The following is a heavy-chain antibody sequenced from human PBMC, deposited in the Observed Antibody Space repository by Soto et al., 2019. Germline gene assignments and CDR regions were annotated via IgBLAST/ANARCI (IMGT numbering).Heavy chain of an antibody. CDR3: ARAVPGWFDP. CDR1: GGSISSGGYS. Sequence: PSETLSLTCAVSGGSISSGGYSWSWIRQPPGKGLEWIGYIYHSGSTYYNPSLKSRVTISVDRSKNQFSLKLGSVTAADTAVYYCARAVPGWFDPWGQGTLVTVSS. CDR2: IYHSGST. J-gene: IGHJ5*02. V-gene: IGHV4-30-2*01.